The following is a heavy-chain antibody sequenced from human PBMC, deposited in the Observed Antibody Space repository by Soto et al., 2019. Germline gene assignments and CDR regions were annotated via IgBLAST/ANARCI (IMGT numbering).Heavy chain of an antibody. D-gene: IGHD4-4*01. J-gene: IGHJ6*02. CDR2: INHSGST. V-gene: IGHV4-34*01. Sequence: SETLPLTCAVYGGSFSGYYWSWIRQPPGKGLEWIGEINHSGSTNYNPSLKSRVTISVDTSKNQFSLKLSSVTAADTAVYYCARGHYSRYYYGMDVWGQGTTVTVS. CDR1: GGSFSGYY. CDR3: ARGHYSRYYYGMDV.